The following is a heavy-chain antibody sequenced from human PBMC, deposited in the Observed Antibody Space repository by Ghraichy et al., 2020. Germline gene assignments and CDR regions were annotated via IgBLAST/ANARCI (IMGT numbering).Heavy chain of an antibody. D-gene: IGHD3-22*01. CDR3: ATSYYYDSSGYYSGAVYYYMDV. CDR2: INPNSGGT. CDR1: GYTFTGYY. V-gene: IGHV1-2*04. J-gene: IGHJ6*03. Sequence: ASVKVSCKASGYTFTGYYMHWVRQAPGQGLEWMGWINPNSGGTNYAQKFQGWVTMTRDTSISTAYMELSRLRSDDTAVYYCATSYYYDSSGYYSGAVYYYMDVWGKGTTVTVSS.